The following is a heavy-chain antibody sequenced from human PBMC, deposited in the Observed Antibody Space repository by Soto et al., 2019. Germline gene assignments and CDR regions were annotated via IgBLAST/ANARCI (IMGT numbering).Heavy chain of an antibody. J-gene: IGHJ4*02. D-gene: IGHD5-18*01. CDR3: AGGSTWIQLCDY. CDR2: IIPIFGTA. V-gene: IGHV1-69*12. CDR1: GGTFSSYA. Sequence: QVQLVQSGAEVKKPGSSVKVSCKASGGTFSSYAISWVRQAPGQGLEWMGGIIPIFGTANYAQKFQRRVTIPADESPSTAYVELSSLRAADTALYYWAGGSTWIQLCDYWGQGTLVTFGS.